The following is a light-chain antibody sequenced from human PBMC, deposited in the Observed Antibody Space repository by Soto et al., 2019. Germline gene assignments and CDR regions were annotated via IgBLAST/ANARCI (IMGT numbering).Light chain of an antibody. CDR3: QQYGSSLMYT. CDR1: QSVRGNY. CDR2: GAS. V-gene: IGKV3-20*01. J-gene: IGKJ2*01. Sequence: ELVLTQSPGTLSLSPGERVTLSCRASQSVRGNYLAWYQQKPGQAPRLLIYGASSRATGIPDRFSGSGSGTDFTLTISRLEPEDVAVYYCQQYGSSLMYTFGQGTKLEIK.